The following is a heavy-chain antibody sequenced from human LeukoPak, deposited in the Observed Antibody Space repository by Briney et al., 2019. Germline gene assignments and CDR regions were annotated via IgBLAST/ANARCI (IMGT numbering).Heavy chain of an antibody. J-gene: IGHJ4*02. CDR2: ISYDGSNK. V-gene: IGHV3-30*19. Sequence: GGSLRLSCAASGFTFANYGMDWVRQAPGKGLEWVAVISYDGSNKYYADSVKGRFTISRDNSKNTLYLQMNSLRAEDTAVYYCATPIVVVPAAKNLIDYWGQGTLVTVSS. D-gene: IGHD2-2*01. CDR1: GFTFANYG. CDR3: ATPIVVVPAAKNLIDY.